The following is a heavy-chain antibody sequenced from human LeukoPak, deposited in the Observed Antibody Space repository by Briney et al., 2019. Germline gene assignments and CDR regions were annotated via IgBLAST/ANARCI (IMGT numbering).Heavy chain of an antibody. V-gene: IGHV5-51*01. J-gene: IGHJ6*03. CDR2: IYPGDSDT. CDR1: GYSFTSYW. Sequence: GESLKISCKGSGYSFTSYWIGWVRPMPGKGLEWMGIIYPGDSDTRYSPSFQGQVTISADKSISTAYLQWSSLKASDTAMYYCARHPVVVVPAAMPSRYYYYYYMDVWGKGTTVTVSS. CDR3: ARHPVVVVPAAMPSRYYYYYYMDV. D-gene: IGHD2-2*01.